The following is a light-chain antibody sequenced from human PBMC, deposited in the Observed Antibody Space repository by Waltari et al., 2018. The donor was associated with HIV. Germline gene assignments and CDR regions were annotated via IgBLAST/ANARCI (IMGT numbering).Light chain of an antibody. Sequence: SYELTQPPSVSVSPGQTATITCSGDALPKRNAYSYQQRSGQAPVLVMYDDNKRPSGIPERFSGSTSGTTATLTVSRAQVDDEADYYCYSTDTTGYERVFGGGTKLTVL. J-gene: IGLJ3*02. CDR3: YSTDTTGYERV. V-gene: IGLV3-10*01. CDR1: ALPKRN. CDR2: DDN.